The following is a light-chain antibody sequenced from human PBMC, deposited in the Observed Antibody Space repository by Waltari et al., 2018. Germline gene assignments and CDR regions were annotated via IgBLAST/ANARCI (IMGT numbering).Light chain of an antibody. CDR2: KVS. Sequence: DVVLTQSPLYLPVTLGQPASISCRSTKSLVHSDGNTYLHWFQQRQGQSPRRLFYKVSNRDSGVPDRFSGSGSGTDFTLKISRVEAEDVVVYYCMQTTHWPLTLGGGTKVEIK. J-gene: IGKJ4*01. CDR3: MQTTHWPLT. V-gene: IGKV2-30*02. CDR1: KSLVHSDGNTY.